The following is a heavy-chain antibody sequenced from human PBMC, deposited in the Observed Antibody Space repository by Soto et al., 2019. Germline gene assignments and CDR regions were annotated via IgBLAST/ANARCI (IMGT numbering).Heavy chain of an antibody. CDR2: ISAYNGNT. CDR1: GYTFTSYG. V-gene: IGHV1-18*01. J-gene: IGHJ4*02. Sequence: QVQLVQSGAEVKKPGASVKVSCKASGYTFTSYGISWVRQAPGQGLEWMGWISAYNGNTNYAQKLPGSVTMTTDTSTSTAYMELRSLRSDDTAVYYCARVSGGYCSGGSCYSGYFDYWGQGTLVTVSS. CDR3: ARVSGGYCSGGSCYSGYFDY. D-gene: IGHD2-15*01.